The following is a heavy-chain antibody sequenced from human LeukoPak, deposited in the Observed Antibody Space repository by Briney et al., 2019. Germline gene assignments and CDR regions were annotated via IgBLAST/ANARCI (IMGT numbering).Heavy chain of an antibody. CDR2: ISGSGGST. CDR3: ARFNYGAGDNWFDP. J-gene: IGHJ5*02. V-gene: IGHV3-23*01. Sequence: SCKASGGTFSSYAMSWVRQAPGKGLEWVSAISGSGGSTYYADSVKGRFTISRDNSKNTLYLQMNSLRAEDTAVYYCARFNYGAGDNWFDPWGQGTLVTVSS. D-gene: IGHD4-11*01. CDR1: GGTFSSYA.